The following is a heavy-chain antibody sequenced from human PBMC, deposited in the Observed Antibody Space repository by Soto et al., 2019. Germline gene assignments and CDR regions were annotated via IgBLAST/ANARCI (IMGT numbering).Heavy chain of an antibody. V-gene: IGHV4-31*03. CDR1: ANSISGGNYY. J-gene: IGHJ4*02. Sequence: SETLSLPCTVSANSISGGNYYWTWIRQHPGRGLEWIGYIYYTGTTHYRPSLQSRVTMSVDTSKNQISLTLTSLTPADTAVYFGARLYTYGYYHFDHWGQGTLVTVSS. CDR3: ARLYTYGYYHFDH. CDR2: IYYTGTT. D-gene: IGHD3-22*01.